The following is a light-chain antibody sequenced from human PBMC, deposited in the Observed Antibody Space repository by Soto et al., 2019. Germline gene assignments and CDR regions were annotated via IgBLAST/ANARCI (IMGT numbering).Light chain of an antibody. CDR2: DNN. J-gene: IGLJ2*01. CDR3: ATWDGSLPAEV. V-gene: IGLV1-51*01. CDR1: TGDIGAFNY. Sequence: QSVLTQPPSASGSPGQSVTISCTGTTGDIGAFNYVSWYQQRPGKAPKLIIYDNNKRPSGIPDRFSGSKSGTSGTLDITGLQTGDEADYYCATWDGSLPAEVFGGGTKLTVL.